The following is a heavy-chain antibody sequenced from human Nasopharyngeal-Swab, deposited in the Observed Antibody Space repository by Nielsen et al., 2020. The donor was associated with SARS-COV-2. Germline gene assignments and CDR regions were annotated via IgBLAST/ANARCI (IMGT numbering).Heavy chain of an antibody. J-gene: IGHJ5*02. D-gene: IGHD2-2*01. Sequence: SETLPLTCTVSGGSISSSSYYWGWIRQPAGKGLEWIGRIYTSGSTNYNPSLKSRVTISVDTSKNQFSLKLSSVTAADTAVYYCARGGGHCSSTSCPNWFDPWGQGTLVTVSS. CDR2: IYTSGST. CDR3: ARGGGHCSSTSCPNWFDP. V-gene: IGHV4-61*02. CDR1: GGSISSSSYY.